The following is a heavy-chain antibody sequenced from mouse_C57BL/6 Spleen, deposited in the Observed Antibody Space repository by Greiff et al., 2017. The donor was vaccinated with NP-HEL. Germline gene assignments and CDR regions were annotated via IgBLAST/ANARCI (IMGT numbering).Heavy chain of an antibody. CDR3: ARRELLYFDY. CDR2: IYPRSGNT. J-gene: IGHJ2*01. Sequence: VQLQQSGAELARPGASVKLSCKASGYTFTSYGISWVKQRTGQGLEWIGEIYPRSGNTYYNEKFKGKAKLTADKSSSTAYMELRSLTSEDSAGYFCARRELLYFDYWGQGTTLTVSS. CDR1: GYTFTSYG. V-gene: IGHV1-81*01.